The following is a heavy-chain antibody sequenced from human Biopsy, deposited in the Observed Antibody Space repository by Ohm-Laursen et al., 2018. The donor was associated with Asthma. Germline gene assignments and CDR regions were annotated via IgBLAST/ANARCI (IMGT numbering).Heavy chain of an antibody. D-gene: IGHD3-3*01. Sequence: SLRLSCAASGFTFSSYGMHWVRQAPGKGLMWVSRINSDGSSTTYADSVKGRFTISRDNAENTLYLRMNSLRAEDTAVYYCARVSALYDFWSGYSLYDYWGQGTLVTVSS. CDR2: INSDGSST. V-gene: IGHV3-74*01. CDR3: ARVSALYDFWSGYSLYDY. CDR1: GFTFSSYG. J-gene: IGHJ4*02.